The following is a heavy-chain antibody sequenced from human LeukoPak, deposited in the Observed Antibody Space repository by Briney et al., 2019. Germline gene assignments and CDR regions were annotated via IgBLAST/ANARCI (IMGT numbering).Heavy chain of an antibody. Sequence: ASVKVSCKASGGTFSSYTISWVRQAPGQGLEWMGRIIPILGIANYAQKFQGRVTITTDESTSTAYMELSSLRSEDTAVYYCSCSSTGCYRWGQGTLVTVSS. J-gene: IGHJ4*02. CDR1: GGTFSSYT. CDR2: IIPILGIA. V-gene: IGHV1-69*02. CDR3: SCSSTGCYR. D-gene: IGHD2-2*01.